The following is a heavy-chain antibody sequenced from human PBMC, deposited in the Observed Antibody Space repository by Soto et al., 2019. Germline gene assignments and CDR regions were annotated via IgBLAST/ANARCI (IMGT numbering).Heavy chain of an antibody. CDR1: GFTFSTYA. CDR2: ISGSDGDT. J-gene: IGHJ4*02. V-gene: IGHV3-23*01. Sequence: EVQLLESGGGLVQPGGSLRLSCAASGFTFSTYAMTWVRQAPGKGLEWVSGISGSDGDTYYADSVKGRFTFSRDNSTKTLYLQMNSLRAEDTAVYYWARHLHYFDYWGQGTLVNFSS. CDR3: ARHLHYFDY.